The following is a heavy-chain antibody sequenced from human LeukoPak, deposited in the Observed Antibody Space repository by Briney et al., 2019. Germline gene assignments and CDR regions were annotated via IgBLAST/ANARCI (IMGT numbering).Heavy chain of an antibody. CDR1: GFTFSSYA. CDR3: AKYVGFGELSHFDY. CDR2: ISGSGGST. Sequence: GGSLRLSCAASGFTFSSYAMSWVRQAPGKGLEWVSAISGSGGSTYYADSVRGRFTISRDNSKNTLHLQMNSLRAEDTAVYYCAKYVGFGELSHFDYWGQGTLVTVSS. J-gene: IGHJ4*02. V-gene: IGHV3-23*01. D-gene: IGHD3-10*01.